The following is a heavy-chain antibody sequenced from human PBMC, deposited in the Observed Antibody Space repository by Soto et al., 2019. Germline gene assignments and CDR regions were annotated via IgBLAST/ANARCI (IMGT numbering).Heavy chain of an antibody. D-gene: IGHD3-10*01. J-gene: IGHJ2*01. V-gene: IGHV4-30-4*01. CDR2: IYYSGST. Sequence: QVQLQESGPGLVKPSQTLSLTCTVSGGSISSGDYYWSWIRQPPGKGLEWIGYIYYSGSTYYNPYLKSRVTISVDTSKNQFSLKLSSVTAADTAVYYCARSLWFGEPYWYFDLWGRGTLVTVSS. CDR1: GGSISSGDYY. CDR3: ARSLWFGEPYWYFDL.